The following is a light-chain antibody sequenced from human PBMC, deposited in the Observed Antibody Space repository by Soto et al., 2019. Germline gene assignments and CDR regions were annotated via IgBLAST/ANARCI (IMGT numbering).Light chain of an antibody. CDR2: EVS. Sequence: QSALTQPPSASGSPGQSVTISCTGTSSDVGGYNYVSWYQQHPGKAPKLMIFEVSKRPSGVPDRFSGSKSGNTASLTVSVLQADDEADYYCSSYAGNNNGVFGGGTKLTVL. CDR3: SSYAGNNNGV. V-gene: IGLV2-8*01. CDR1: SSDVGGYNY. J-gene: IGLJ3*02.